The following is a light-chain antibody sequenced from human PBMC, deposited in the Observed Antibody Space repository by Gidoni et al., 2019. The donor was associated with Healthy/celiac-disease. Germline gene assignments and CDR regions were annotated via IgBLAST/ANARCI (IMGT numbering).Light chain of an antibody. CDR2: AAS. J-gene: IGKJ1*01. V-gene: IGKV1-9*01. CDR3: QQLNSYPRT. CDR1: QGISSY. Sequence: IQLPHSPSSLSASVGDRVTITCRDSQGISSYLAWYQQKPGKAPKLLIYAASTLQSGVPSRFSGSGSGTDFTLTISSLQPEDFATYYCQQLNSYPRTFGQGTKVEIK.